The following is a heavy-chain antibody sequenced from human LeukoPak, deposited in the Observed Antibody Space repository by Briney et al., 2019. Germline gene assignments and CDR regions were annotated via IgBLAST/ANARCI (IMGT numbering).Heavy chain of an antibody. CDR3: ARGYYYYYGMDV. J-gene: IGHJ6*02. CDR1: GFTVSSNY. V-gene: IGHV3-53*01. Sequence: GGSLRLSCAASGFTVSSNYMSWVRQAPGKGLEWVSVIYSGGSTYYADSVKGRFTISRDNSKNTLYLQMSSLRAEDTAVYYCARGYYYYYGMDVWGQGTTVTVSS. CDR2: IYSGGST.